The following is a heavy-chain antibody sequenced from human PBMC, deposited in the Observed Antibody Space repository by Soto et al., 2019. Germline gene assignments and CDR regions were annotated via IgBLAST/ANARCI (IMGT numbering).Heavy chain of an antibody. CDR1: GGSIRSYY. J-gene: IGHJ4*02. Sequence: QVQLQESGPGLVKPSETLSLTCTVSGGSIRSYYWTWIRQPPGKGLEWIGYIYYSGTTNYNPSLKSRVTISVDTSKNQFSLKLNSVTAADTAVYYCARDAPSSTYSDYWGKGALVTVSS. CDR2: IYYSGTT. CDR3: ARDAPSSTYSDY. D-gene: IGHD6-13*01. V-gene: IGHV4-59*01.